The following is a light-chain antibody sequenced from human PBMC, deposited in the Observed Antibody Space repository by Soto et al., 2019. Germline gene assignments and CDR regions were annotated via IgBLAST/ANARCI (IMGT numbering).Light chain of an antibody. CDR1: QAIKND. CDR2: SAS. V-gene: IGKV1-17*01. CDR3: LQYRSYPWT. Sequence: DIQMTQSPSSLSASVGDRVTITCRASQAIKNDLGWYQQRPGKAPKRLVFSASSLQSGVPSRFSGSGSETEFTLTISSLQPEDFATYYCLQYRSYPWTFGQGTKLDIK. J-gene: IGKJ1*01.